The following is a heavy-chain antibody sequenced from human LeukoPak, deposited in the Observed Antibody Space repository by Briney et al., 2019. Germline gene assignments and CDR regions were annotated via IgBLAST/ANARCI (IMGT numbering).Heavy chain of an antibody. D-gene: IGHD6-19*01. Sequence: SQTLSLTCTVSGGSISSGDYYWSWIRQPPGKGLEWIGYIYYSGSTYYNPSLKSRVTISVDTSKNQFSLKLSSVTAADTAVYYCARDSSSYSSGWYGFDYWGQGTLVTVSS. CDR3: ARDSSSYSSGWYGFDY. CDR2: IYYSGST. V-gene: IGHV4-30-4*01. J-gene: IGHJ4*02. CDR1: GGSISSGDYY.